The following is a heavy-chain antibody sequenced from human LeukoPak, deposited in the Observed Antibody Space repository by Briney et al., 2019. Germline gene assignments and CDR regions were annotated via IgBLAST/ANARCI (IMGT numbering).Heavy chain of an antibody. CDR2: INHSGST. CDR3: ARASARYYYDSSGFDC. J-gene: IGHJ4*02. V-gene: IGHV4-34*01. D-gene: IGHD3-22*01. Sequence: PSETLSLTCAVYGGSFSGYYWSWIRQPPGKGLEWIGEINHSGSTNYNPSLKSRVTISVDTSKNQFSLKLSSVTAADTAVYYCARASARYYYDSSGFDCWGQGTLVTVSS. CDR1: GGSFSGYY.